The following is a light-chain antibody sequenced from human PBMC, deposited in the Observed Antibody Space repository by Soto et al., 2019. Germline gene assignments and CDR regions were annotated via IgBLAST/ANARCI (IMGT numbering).Light chain of an antibody. J-gene: IGKJ2*01. V-gene: IGKV3-15*01. CDR2: VAS. Sequence: EIVMTQSPATLSVSPGERATLSCRASQSVSSNLAWYQQKPGQAPRLLIYVASIRATGVPARFSGSGSGTDFTLTISSLQSEDFAVYYCQQYNNWPSMYTFGQGTKLEIK. CDR1: QSVSSN. CDR3: QQYNNWPSMYT.